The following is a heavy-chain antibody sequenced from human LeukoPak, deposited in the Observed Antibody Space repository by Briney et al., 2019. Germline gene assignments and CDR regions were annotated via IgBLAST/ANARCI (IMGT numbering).Heavy chain of an antibody. CDR1: GFAFSSYS. V-gene: IGHV3-21*01. CDR2: ISSSSSYI. D-gene: IGHD6-19*01. CDR3: ARDRAFGSGWKPPNP. J-gene: IGHJ5*02. Sequence: GGSLRLSCAASGFAFSSYSMNWVRQAPGKGLEWVSSISSSSSYIYYAHSVNGRFTISRDNAKNSLYLQMNSLSAGDTAVYYCARDRAFGSGWKPPNPWGPGTLVTVSS.